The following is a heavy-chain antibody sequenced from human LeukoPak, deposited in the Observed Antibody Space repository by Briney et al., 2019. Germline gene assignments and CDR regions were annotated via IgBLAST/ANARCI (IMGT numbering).Heavy chain of an antibody. CDR2: MNPNRGNT. V-gene: IGHV1-8*01. D-gene: IGHD3-10*01. J-gene: IGHJ6*02. CDR1: GYTFTIYD. Sequence: GASVKVSGKPSGYTFTIYDINWWRQAPGQGLGWRGWMNPNRGNTGYAQKFQGRVTMTRNTSISTAYMELSSLRSEDTAVYYCARTPTVRGVMWYYYYYGMDVWGQGTTVTVSS. CDR3: ARTPTVRGVMWYYYYYGMDV.